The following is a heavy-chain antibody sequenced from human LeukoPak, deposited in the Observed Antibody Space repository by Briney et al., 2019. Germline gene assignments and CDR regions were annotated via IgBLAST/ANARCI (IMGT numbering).Heavy chain of an antibody. Sequence: ASVKVSCKASGYSFSDYDIIWVRQAAGQGLEWVGGVNPKSGSTAYAQKFQGRVTMTSSSSITTVYMELSSLRSDDSAVYYCARGVSIRRYAWAYWGQGTLVTVSS. D-gene: IGHD3-16*01. V-gene: IGHV1-8*02. CDR1: GYSFSDYD. CDR3: ARGVSIRRYAWAY. J-gene: IGHJ4*02. CDR2: VNPKSGST.